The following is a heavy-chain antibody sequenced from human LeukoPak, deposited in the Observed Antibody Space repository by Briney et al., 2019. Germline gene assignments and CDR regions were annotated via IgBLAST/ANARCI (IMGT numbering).Heavy chain of an antibody. V-gene: IGHV3-74*01. CDR2: IKPDGGTT. CDR3: ASRRYCTSTTCPYYFDY. J-gene: IGHJ4*02. CDR1: GFTFSSYW. D-gene: IGHD2-2*01. Sequence: TGGSLRLSCAASGFTFSSYWMHWVRQAPGKGLVWVSRIKPDGGTTSYADSVKGRFTISRDNSKNTLYLQMNSLRAEDTAVYYCASRRYCTSTTCPYYFDYWGQGTLVTVSS.